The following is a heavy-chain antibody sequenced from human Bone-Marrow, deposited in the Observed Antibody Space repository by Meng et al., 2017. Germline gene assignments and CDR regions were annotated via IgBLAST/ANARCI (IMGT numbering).Heavy chain of an antibody. CDR2: INIDGSST. D-gene: IGHD6-13*01. CDR3: AQLGTTDY. CDR1: GFKLSSYW. Sequence: VELVESGGGLVQPGGSLRLSCVASGFKLSSYWMHWVRQAPGKGLVWVSRINIDGSSTIYADSVEGRFTISRDNAKNTLYLQMNSLRVDDTAVYYCAQLGTTDYWGQGALVTVSS. J-gene: IGHJ4*02. V-gene: IGHV3-74*01.